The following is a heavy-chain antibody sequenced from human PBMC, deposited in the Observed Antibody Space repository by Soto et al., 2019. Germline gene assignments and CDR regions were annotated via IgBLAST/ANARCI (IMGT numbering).Heavy chain of an antibody. J-gene: IGHJ4*02. CDR1: GFTFSSYD. CDR3: TRVRYRNGWHFDF. Sequence: EVQLVASGGGLVQPGGSLRLSCAASGFTFSSYDMYWVRQATGKGLEWVSAIGTAGDTYYPGSVKGRFTISRENAKNSLYLQMNSLRAGDTAVYYCTRVRYRNGWHFDFWGQGALVTVSS. CDR2: IGTAGDT. D-gene: IGHD6-19*01. V-gene: IGHV3-13*01.